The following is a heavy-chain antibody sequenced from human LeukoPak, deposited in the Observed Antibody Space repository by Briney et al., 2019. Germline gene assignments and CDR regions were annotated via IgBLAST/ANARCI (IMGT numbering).Heavy chain of an antibody. CDR3: ARDGERRLEPPTYYYYYYYMDV. V-gene: IGHV3-64*01. J-gene: IGHJ6*03. D-gene: IGHD1-1*01. Sequence: GGSLRLSRAASGFTFSSYAMHWVRQAPGKGLEYVSAISSNGGSTYYANSVKGRFTISRDNSKNTLYLQMGSLRAEDMAVYYCARDGERRLEPPTYYYYYYYMDVWGKGTTVTVSS. CDR2: ISSNGGST. CDR1: GFTFSSYA.